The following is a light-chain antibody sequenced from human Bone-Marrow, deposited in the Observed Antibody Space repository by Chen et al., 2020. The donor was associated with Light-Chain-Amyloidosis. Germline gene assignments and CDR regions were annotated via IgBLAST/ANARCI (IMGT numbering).Light chain of an antibody. CDR1: QTISSNY. Sequence: EIVLTQSPGTLSLSPGEGANLSCRASQTISSNYLTWYQQKFGQAPSLLIYVSSSRATGIPDRFTGSGSGTDFTLTINRLEPEDFAMYYCQQYGTSPLTFGGGTKVEIK. J-gene: IGKJ4*01. V-gene: IGKV3-20*01. CDR2: VSS. CDR3: QQYGTSPLT.